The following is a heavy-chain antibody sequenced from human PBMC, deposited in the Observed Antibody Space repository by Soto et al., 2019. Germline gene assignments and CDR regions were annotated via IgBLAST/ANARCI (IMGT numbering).Heavy chain of an antibody. Sequence: QVQLVQSGVEVREPGASVKVSCKAVRYIFTNYGVSWVRQAPGQGLEWMGWITTYNGNTEYAQKFQGRVTMTTDASTSTAYMELGSLRSDTAIYYCARALTGYGMDVWGQGTTVTVSS. CDR3: ARALTGYGMDV. V-gene: IGHV1-18*01. CDR2: ITTYNGNT. CDR1: RYIFTNYG. J-gene: IGHJ6*02.